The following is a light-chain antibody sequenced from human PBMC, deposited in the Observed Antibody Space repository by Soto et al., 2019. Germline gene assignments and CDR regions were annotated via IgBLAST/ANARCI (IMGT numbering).Light chain of an antibody. Sequence: DIVLPQSPCPLSLSPGDSVTISCRARPHVESNYLAWYQQKPGQATRLLIYDASNRATGIPARFSGSGSGTDFTLTISSLLPEEFAVYDCQKRSNWPVTFGQGTRLEIK. CDR2: DAS. J-gene: IGKJ5*01. V-gene: IGKV3-11*01. CDR1: PHVESNY. CDR3: QKRSNWPVT.